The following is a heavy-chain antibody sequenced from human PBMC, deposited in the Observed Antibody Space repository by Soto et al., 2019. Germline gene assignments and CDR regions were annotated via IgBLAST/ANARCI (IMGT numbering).Heavy chain of an antibody. CDR2: IYYSGST. V-gene: IGHV4-31*03. Sequence: QVQLQESGPGLVKPSQTLSLTCTVSGGSISSGGYYWSWIRQHPGKGLEWIGYIYYSGSTYYNPSLKGRVTISVDTSKNQFSLKLSSVTAADTAVYYCAGQFLYGSGIPDASDIWGQGTMVTVSS. J-gene: IGHJ3*02. D-gene: IGHD3-10*01. CDR3: AGQFLYGSGIPDASDI. CDR1: GGSISSGGYY.